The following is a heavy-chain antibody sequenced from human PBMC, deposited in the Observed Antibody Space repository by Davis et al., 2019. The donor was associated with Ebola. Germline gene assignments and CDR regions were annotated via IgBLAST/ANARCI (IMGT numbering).Heavy chain of an antibody. CDR2: ISAYNGNT. CDR3: ARDRDSSGWYVSDY. CDR1: GYTFTSYG. V-gene: IGHV1-18*01. Sequence: ASVKVSCKASGYTFTSYGISWVRQAPGQGLEWMGWISAYNGNTNYAQKFQGRVTITADKSTSTAYMELSSLRSEDTAVYYCARDRDSSGWYVSDYWGQGTLVTVSS. J-gene: IGHJ4*02. D-gene: IGHD6-19*01.